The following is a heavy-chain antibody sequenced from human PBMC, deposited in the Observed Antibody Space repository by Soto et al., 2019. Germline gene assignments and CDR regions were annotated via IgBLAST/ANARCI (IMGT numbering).Heavy chain of an antibody. CDR1: GGTFSSYA. D-gene: IGHD6-19*01. CDR2: IIPIFGTA. Sequence: ASVKVSCKASGGTFSSYAISWVRQAPGQGLEWMGGIIPIFGTANYEQKFQGGVTITADESTSTAYMELSSLRSEDTAVYYCARLLQWLAYGGYYGMDVWGQGTTVTVSS. CDR3: ARLLQWLAYGGYYGMDV. J-gene: IGHJ6*02. V-gene: IGHV1-69*13.